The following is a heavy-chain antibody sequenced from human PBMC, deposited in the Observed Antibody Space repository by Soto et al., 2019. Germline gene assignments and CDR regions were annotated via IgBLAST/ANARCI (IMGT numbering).Heavy chain of an antibody. CDR2: INPSGGST. V-gene: IGHV1-46*01. J-gene: IGHJ3*02. D-gene: IGHD3-22*01. CDR3: ARDYYDSSGWTNAFDI. Sequence: ASLKVSCKASEYTFTSYYMHWVRQAPGQGLEWMGIINPSGGSTSYAQKFQGRVTMTRDTSTSTVYMELSSLRSEDTAVYYCARDYYDSSGWTNAFDIWGQGTMVTVSS. CDR1: EYTFTSYY.